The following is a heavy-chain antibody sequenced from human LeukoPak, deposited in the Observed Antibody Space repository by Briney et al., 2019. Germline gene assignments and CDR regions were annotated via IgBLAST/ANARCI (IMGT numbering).Heavy chain of an antibody. CDR3: ARVHDDYGDYRATNWFDP. Sequence: ASVKVSCKASGGTFSSYAISWVRQAPGQGLEWMGGIIPIFGTANYAQKFQGRVTITTDESTSTAYMELSSLRSEDTAVYYCARVHDDYGDYRATNWFDPWGQGTLVTVSS. V-gene: IGHV1-69*05. CDR1: GGTFSSYA. D-gene: IGHD4-17*01. J-gene: IGHJ5*02. CDR2: IIPIFGTA.